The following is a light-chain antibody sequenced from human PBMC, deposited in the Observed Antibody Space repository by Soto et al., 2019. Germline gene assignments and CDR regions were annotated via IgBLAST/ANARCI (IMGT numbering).Light chain of an antibody. J-gene: IGKJ5*01. CDR1: QSVSSN. V-gene: IGKV3D-15*01. Sequence: EIVMTQSPATLSVSPGERATLSCRASQSVSSNLAWYQQKLGQAPRLLIYGASTRATGIPARFSGSGSGTEFILTISSLQSEDVAGYYCQQYNNWPPLTFGQGTRLEIK. CDR2: GAS. CDR3: QQYNNWPPLT.